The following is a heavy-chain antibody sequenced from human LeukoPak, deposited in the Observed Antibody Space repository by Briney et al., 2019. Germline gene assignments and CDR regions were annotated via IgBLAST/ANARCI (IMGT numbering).Heavy chain of an antibody. CDR3: ARMGGYSGYATH. V-gene: IGHV4-59*08. Sequence: PSETLSLTCTISGGSISAYYWSWIRQPPGKGLEWIGYIYSSGSANYNPSLKSRVTMSVDTSKNQLSLKLSSVTAADTAMCYCARMGGYSGYATHWGQGTLVTVSS. D-gene: IGHD5-12*01. CDR1: GGSISAYY. J-gene: IGHJ4*02. CDR2: IYSSGSA.